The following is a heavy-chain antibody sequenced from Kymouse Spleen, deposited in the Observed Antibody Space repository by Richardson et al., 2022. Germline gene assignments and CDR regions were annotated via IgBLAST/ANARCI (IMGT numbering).Heavy chain of an antibody. CDR2: ISGSGGST. Sequence: EVQLVESGGGLVQPGGSLRLSCAASGFTFSSYAMSWVRQAPGKGLEWVSAISGSGGSTYYADSVKGRFTISRDNSKNTLYLQMNSLRAEDTAVYYCAKDPDSSGPYYYYYGMDVWGQGTTVTVSS. D-gene: IGHD6-19*01. J-gene: IGHJ6*02. CDR3: AKDPDSSGPYYYYYGMDV. V-gene: IGHV3-23*04. CDR1: GFTFSSYA.